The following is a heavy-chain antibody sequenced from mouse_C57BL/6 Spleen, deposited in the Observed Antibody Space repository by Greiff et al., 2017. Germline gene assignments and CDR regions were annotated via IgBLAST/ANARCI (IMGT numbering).Heavy chain of an antibody. J-gene: IGHJ4*01. CDR3: ARSGDMFREMDY. CDR1: GYTFTSYW. V-gene: IGHV1-69*01. Sequence: QVQLQQPGAELVMPGASVKLSCKASGYTFTSYWMHWVKQRPGQGLEWIGEIDPSDSYTNYNQKFKGKSTLTVDKSSSTVYMQLSSLTSEDSAVYYCARSGDMFREMDYWGQGTSVTVSS. CDR2: IDPSDSYT. D-gene: IGHD3-1*01.